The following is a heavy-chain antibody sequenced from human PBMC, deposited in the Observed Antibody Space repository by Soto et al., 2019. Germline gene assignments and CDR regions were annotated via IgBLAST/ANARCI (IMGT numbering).Heavy chain of an antibody. CDR1: GGTFSSYA. CDR3: ARLYYDSSGYYYAGGDY. Sequence: SVKVSCKASGGTFSSYAISWVRQAPGQGLEWMGGIIPIVGTANYAQKFQGRVTITADESTSTAYMELSSLRSEDTAVYYCARLYYDSSGYYYAGGDYWGQGTLVTVSS. D-gene: IGHD3-22*01. CDR2: IIPIVGTA. V-gene: IGHV1-69*13. J-gene: IGHJ4*02.